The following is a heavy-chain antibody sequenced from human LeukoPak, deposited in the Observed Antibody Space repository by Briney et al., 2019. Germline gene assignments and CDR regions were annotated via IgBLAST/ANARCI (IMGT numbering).Heavy chain of an antibody. CDR3: ARAGESRKTMVRGVYYDYYGMDV. CDR2: ISSSGST. D-gene: IGHD3-10*01. V-gene: IGHV4-59*10. CDR1: GGSFSGYY. Sequence: SETLSLTCAVYGGSFSGYYWSWIRQPAGKGLEWIGRISSSGSTKYNPSLKSRVSMSVDTSKNQFSLKLSSVTAADTAVYYCARAGESRKTMVRGVYYDYYGMDVWGQGTSVTVSS. J-gene: IGHJ6*02.